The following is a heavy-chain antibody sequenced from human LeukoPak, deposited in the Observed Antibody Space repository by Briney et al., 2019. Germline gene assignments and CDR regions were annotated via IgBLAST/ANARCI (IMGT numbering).Heavy chain of an antibody. CDR1: GYTVTELS. CDR3: ARDLYDILTGSPGGGGFDP. V-gene: IGHV1-24*01. Sequence: ASVKVSCKVSGYTVTELSMHWVRQSPGKGLEWMGGFHPEDGETIYAQKFQGRVTMTEDTSTDTAYMELSSLRSDDTAVYYCARDLYDILTGSPGGGGFDPWGQGTLVTVSS. J-gene: IGHJ5*02. CDR2: FHPEDGET. D-gene: IGHD3-9*01.